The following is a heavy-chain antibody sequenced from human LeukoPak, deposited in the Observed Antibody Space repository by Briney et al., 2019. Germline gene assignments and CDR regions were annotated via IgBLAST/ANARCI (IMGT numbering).Heavy chain of an antibody. D-gene: IGHD3-3*01. CDR3: ASTPLYDFWSGYPLPRY. J-gene: IGHJ4*02. CDR1: GGSISSGGYY. CDR2: IYTSGST. Sequence: PSETLSLTCTVSGGSISSGGYYWSWIRQPPGKGLEWIGYIYTSGSTNYNPSLKSRVTISVDTSKNQFSLKLSSVTAADTAVYYCASTPLYDFWSGYPLPRYWGQGTLVTVSS. V-gene: IGHV4-61*08.